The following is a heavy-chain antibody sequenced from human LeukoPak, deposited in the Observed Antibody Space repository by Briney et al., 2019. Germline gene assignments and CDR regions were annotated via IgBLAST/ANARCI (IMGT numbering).Heavy chain of an antibody. D-gene: IGHD6-13*01. CDR3: ARLTRSRGFDY. V-gene: IGHV3-7*01. CDR1: GFTFSSYW. Sequence: GGSLRLSRAASGFTFSSYWMSWVRQAPGKGLEWVADIKQDGSEKYYVDSVKGRFTISRDNAKNSLYLQMNSLRAEDTAVYYCARLTRSRGFDYWGQGTLVTVSS. J-gene: IGHJ4*02. CDR2: IKQDGSEK.